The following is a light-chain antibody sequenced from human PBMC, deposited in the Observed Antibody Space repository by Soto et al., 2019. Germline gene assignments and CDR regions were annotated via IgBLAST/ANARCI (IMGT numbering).Light chain of an antibody. Sequence: QSVLTQPASVSGSPGQSITISCTGTSNDVGGYNFVSWYQQHPGKAPKVMISEVSNRPSGVSIRFSGSKSGNTASLTISGLQAEDEADYNCTSHRKNSPLPYVFGTGTKVTVL. CDR1: SNDVGGYNF. V-gene: IGLV2-14*01. CDR2: EVS. CDR3: TSHRKNSPLPYV. J-gene: IGLJ1*01.